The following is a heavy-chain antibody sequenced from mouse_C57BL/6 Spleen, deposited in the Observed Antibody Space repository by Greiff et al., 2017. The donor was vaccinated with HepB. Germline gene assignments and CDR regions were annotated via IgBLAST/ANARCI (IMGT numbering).Heavy chain of an antibody. V-gene: IGHV1-52*01. D-gene: IGHD3-2*02. J-gene: IGHJ4*01. CDR3: AIDSSGYNYAMDY. Sequence: QVQLKQPGAELVRPGSSVKLSCKASGYTFTSYWMHWVKQRPIQGLEWIGNIDPSDSETHYNQKFKDKATLTVDKSSSTTYMQLSSLTSEDSAVYYCAIDSSGYNYAMDYWGQGTSVTVSS. CDR2: IDPSDSET. CDR1: GYTFTSYW.